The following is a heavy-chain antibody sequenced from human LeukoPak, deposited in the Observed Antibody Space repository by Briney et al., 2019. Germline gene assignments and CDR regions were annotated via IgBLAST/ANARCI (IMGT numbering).Heavy chain of an antibody. Sequence: PGGSLRLSCAASGFTFSSYGMHWVRQAPGKGLEWVAFIRYDGSNKYYADSVKGRFTISRDNSKNTLYLQMNSLRAEDTAVYYCAKEPPYSSGWNNWFDPWGQGTLVTVSS. CDR2: IRYDGSNK. CDR1: GFTFSSYG. V-gene: IGHV3-30*02. J-gene: IGHJ5*02. D-gene: IGHD6-19*01. CDR3: AKEPPYSSGWNNWFDP.